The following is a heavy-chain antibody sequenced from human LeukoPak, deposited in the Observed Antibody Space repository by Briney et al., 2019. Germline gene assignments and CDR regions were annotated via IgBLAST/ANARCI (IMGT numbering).Heavy chain of an antibody. Sequence: PSETLSLTCAVSGYSISSGFYWGWIRQPPGKGLEWIGNIYHSGSTYYNPSLKSRVTISVDTSNNQFSLKLSSVTTADTAVYYCARHGLSCSGYSQFDYWGQGTLVTVSS. D-gene: IGHD3-22*01. J-gene: IGHJ4*02. CDR1: GYSISSGFY. CDR3: ARHGLSCSGYSQFDY. V-gene: IGHV4-38-2*01. CDR2: IYHSGST.